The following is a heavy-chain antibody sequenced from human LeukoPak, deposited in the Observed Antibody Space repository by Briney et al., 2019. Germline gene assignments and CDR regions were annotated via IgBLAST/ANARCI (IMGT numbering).Heavy chain of an antibody. D-gene: IGHD4-17*01. V-gene: IGHV3-30-3*01. Sequence: PGGSLRLSCAASGFTFSSYAMHWVRQAPGKGLEWVAVISYDGSNKYYADSVKGRSTISRDNSKNTLYLQMNSLRAEDTAVYYCARESLTSTVPGAFDIWGQGTMVTVSS. J-gene: IGHJ3*02. CDR1: GFTFSSYA. CDR3: ARESLTSTVPGAFDI. CDR2: ISYDGSNK.